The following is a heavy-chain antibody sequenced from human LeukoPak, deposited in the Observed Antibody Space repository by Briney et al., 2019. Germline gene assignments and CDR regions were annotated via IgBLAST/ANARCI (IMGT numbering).Heavy chain of an antibody. Sequence: GGSLRLSCAASGFTFSSYGMHWVRQAPGKGLEWVSYISSSGSTIYYADSVEGRSTISRDNAKNSLYLQMNSLRAEDTAVYYCAELGITMIGGVWGKGTTVTISS. J-gene: IGHJ6*04. CDR1: GFTFSSYG. D-gene: IGHD3-10*02. V-gene: IGHV3-48*04. CDR3: AELGITMIGGV. CDR2: ISSSGSTI.